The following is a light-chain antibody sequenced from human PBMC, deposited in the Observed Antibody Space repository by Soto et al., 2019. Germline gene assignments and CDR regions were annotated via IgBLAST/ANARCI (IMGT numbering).Light chain of an antibody. CDR3: QQSYIPPYT. V-gene: IGKV1-39*01. CDR2: AAS. CDR1: QGISVH. J-gene: IGKJ2*01. Sequence: DIQMTQSPSSLSASVGDTVTITCRASQGISVHLNWYQQKPGKVPKLLIYAASNLHSGVPSRFSGSGSETDFALTIRSLQPEDFATYYCQQSYIPPYTFGQGPRLEIK.